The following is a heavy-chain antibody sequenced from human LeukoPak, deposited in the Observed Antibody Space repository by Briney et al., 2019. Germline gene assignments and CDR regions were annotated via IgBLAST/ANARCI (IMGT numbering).Heavy chain of an antibody. J-gene: IGHJ5*02. CDR2: IYYSGST. Sequence: SETLSLTCTVSGGSISSYYWSWIRQPPGKGLEWIGYIYYSGSTNYNPSLKSRVTISVDTSKNQFSLKLSSVTAADTAVYYCARGGYDFWSGYYVPWSDPWGQGTLVTVSS. V-gene: IGHV4-59*01. CDR3: ARGGYDFWSGYYVPWSDP. CDR1: GGSISSYY. D-gene: IGHD3-3*01.